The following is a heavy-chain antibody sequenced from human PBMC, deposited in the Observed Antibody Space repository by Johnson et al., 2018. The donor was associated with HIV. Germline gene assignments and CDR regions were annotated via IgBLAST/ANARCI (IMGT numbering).Heavy chain of an antibody. J-gene: IGHJ3*02. CDR1: GFTVISDY. D-gene: IGHD2-2*01. Sequence: MQLVESGGGLVQPGGSLRLSCGVSGFTVISDYMSWVRQAPGKGLEWVSGISWNSGSIGYADSVKGRFTISRDNAKNSLYLQMNSLRAEDTAMYYCARYGLSYAFDIWGQGTVLTVS. CDR2: ISWNSGSI. V-gene: IGHV3-48*04. CDR3: ARYGLSYAFDI.